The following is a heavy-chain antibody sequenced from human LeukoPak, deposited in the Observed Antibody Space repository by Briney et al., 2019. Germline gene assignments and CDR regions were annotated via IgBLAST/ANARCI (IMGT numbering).Heavy chain of an antibody. CDR2: INSDGSST. D-gene: IGHD2-2*01. Sequence: PGGSLRLSCAAFGVTVSGYWMNWVRQAPGKGLVWVARINSDGSSTSHADSVKGRFTISRDNAKNILYLQMNSLRDEDTAVYYCARNVPATAGQPLDYWGQGTLVTVSS. J-gene: IGHJ4*02. V-gene: IGHV3-74*01. CDR1: GVTVSGYW. CDR3: ARNVPATAGQPLDY.